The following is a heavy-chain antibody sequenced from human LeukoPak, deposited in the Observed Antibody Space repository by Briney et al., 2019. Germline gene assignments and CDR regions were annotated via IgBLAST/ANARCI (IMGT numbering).Heavy chain of an antibody. CDR2: IRYDGSSK. D-gene: IGHD2-21*02. Sequence: GGSPRLSCAASGFTFSTYGMHWVRQAPGKGLEWVAFIRYDGSSKYYADSVKGRFTISRDNSKNTLYLQMNSLRAEDTAVYFCVKDMGVTYHFYYMDVWGKGTTVTVSS. J-gene: IGHJ6*03. V-gene: IGHV3-30*02. CDR1: GFTFSTYG. CDR3: VKDMGVTYHFYYMDV.